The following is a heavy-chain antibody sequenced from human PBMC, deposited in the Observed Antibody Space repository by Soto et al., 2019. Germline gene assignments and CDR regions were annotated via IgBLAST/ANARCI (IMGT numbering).Heavy chain of an antibody. V-gene: IGHV1-69*13. CDR3: ARSPILTGYGTVKAFDI. Sequence: SVKVSCKASGGTFSSYAISWVRQAPGQGLEWMGGIIPIFGTANYAQKFQGRVTITADESTSTAYMELSSLRSEDTAVYYCARSPILTGYGTVKAFDIWGQGTMVTVSS. CDR1: GGTFSSYA. J-gene: IGHJ3*02. D-gene: IGHD3-9*01. CDR2: IIPIFGTA.